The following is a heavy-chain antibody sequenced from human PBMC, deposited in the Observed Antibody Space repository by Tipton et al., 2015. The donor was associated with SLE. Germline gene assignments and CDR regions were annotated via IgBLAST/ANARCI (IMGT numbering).Heavy chain of an antibody. Sequence: TLSPTCTVSGASISSSNYYWGWIRQSPGKGLEWIGSIYYTGSTYYNPSLKSRVTMSVDTSMNQFSLRLTSVTAADTAVYYCARRRFQSAPDYWGQGTLVSVSS. J-gene: IGHJ4*02. V-gene: IGHV4-39*07. CDR3: ARRRFQSAPDY. CDR1: GASISSSNYY. D-gene: IGHD2-21*01. CDR2: IYYTGST.